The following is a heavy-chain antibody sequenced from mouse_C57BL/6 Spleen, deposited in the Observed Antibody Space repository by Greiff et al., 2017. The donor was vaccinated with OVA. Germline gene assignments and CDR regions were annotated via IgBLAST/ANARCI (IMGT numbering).Heavy chain of an antibody. D-gene: IGHD1-1*01. CDR1: GYAFSSSW. CDR3: ASTEERGFAY. J-gene: IGHJ3*01. V-gene: IGHV1-82*01. Sequence: VQVVESGPELVKPGASVKISCKASGYAFSSSWMNWVKQRPGKGLEWIGRIYPGDGDTNYNGKFKGKATLTADKSSSTAYMQLSSLTSEDSAVYFCASTEERGFAYWGQGTLVTVSA. CDR2: IYPGDGDT.